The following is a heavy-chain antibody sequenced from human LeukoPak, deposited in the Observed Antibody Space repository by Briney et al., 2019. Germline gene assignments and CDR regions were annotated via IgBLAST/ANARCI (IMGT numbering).Heavy chain of an antibody. CDR3: ARPQYCSCGSCSSGWFDP. Sequence: SETLSLTCAVSGYSISSGYYWGWIRQPPGKGLEWIGSIYHSGSTYYNPSLKSRVTISVDTSKNQFSLKLSSVTAADTAVYYCARPQYCSCGSCSSGWFDPWGQGTLVTVSS. D-gene: IGHD2-15*01. CDR1: GYSISSGYY. J-gene: IGHJ5*02. V-gene: IGHV4-38-2*01. CDR2: IYHSGST.